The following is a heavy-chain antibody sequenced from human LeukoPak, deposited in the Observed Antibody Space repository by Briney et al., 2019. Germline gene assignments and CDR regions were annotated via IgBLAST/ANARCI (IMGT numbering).Heavy chain of an antibody. V-gene: IGHV4-59*11. Sequence: SETLSLTCTVSGGSISSHYWSWIRQPPGKGLEWIGYIYYSGSTNYNPSLKSRVTISVDTSKNKFSLKLSSVTAADTAVYYCARMYSGYDSVFDYWGQGTLVTVSS. J-gene: IGHJ4*02. CDR3: ARMYSGYDSVFDY. CDR2: IYYSGST. CDR1: GGSISSHY. D-gene: IGHD5-12*01.